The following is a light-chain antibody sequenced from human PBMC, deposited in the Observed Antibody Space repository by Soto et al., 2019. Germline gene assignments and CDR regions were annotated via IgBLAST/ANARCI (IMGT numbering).Light chain of an antibody. Sequence: QSALTQPRSVSGYPGQSVTISCTGTSSDVGGYNYVSWYQQHPGKAPKLMIYDVSKRPSGVSDRFSGSKSGNTASLTISGLQAEDEADYYCCSYAGSYTFVVFGGGTKLTVL. V-gene: IGLV2-11*01. CDR3: CSYAGSYTFVV. J-gene: IGLJ2*01. CDR1: SSDVGGYNY. CDR2: DVS.